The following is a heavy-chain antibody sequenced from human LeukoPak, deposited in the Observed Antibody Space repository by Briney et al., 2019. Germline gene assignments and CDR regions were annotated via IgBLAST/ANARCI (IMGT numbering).Heavy chain of an antibody. J-gene: IGHJ4*02. CDR1: GFTFSSYG. CDR3: AKEGGWLQSPLFDY. V-gene: IGHV3-30*18. CDR2: TSFDGSNK. Sequence: PGGSLRLSCAASGFTFSSYGVHWVRQAPGKGLEWVAVTSFDGSNKYYGDSVKGRFTISRDSSKNTLYLQMNSLRAEDTAVYYCAKEGGWLQSPLFDYWGQGTLVTVSS. D-gene: IGHD5-24*01.